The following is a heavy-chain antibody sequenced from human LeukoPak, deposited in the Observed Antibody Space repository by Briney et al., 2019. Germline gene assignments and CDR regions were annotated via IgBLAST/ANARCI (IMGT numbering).Heavy chain of an antibody. J-gene: IGHJ4*02. CDR2: IRSKAYGGTT. D-gene: IGHD3-10*01. V-gene: IGHV3-49*04. CDR3: TRGVDYGSGSIDY. Sequence: GGSLRLSCAASGFTLSSYEMNWVRQAPGTGREWVGFIRSKAYGGTTEYAASVKGRFTISRDDSKSIAYLQMNSLKTEDTAVYYCTRGVDYGSGSIDYWGQGTLVTVSS. CDR1: GFTLSSYE.